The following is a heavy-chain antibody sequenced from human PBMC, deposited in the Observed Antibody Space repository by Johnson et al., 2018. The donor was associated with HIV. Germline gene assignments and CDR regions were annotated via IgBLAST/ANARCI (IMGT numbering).Heavy chain of an antibody. D-gene: IGHD5-24*01. CDR3: ARQKNSQGRWLQFDAFDI. Sequence: EVQLVESGGGLVQPGGSLRLSCVAYGFTLSRFWMNWVRQAPGKGLEWVASIKEDGSEKYYVDSVKGRFTISRDNSKNTLYLQMNSLRAEDTAVYYCARQKNSQGRWLQFDAFDIWGQGTMVTVYS. V-gene: IGHV3-7*01. CDR2: IKEDGSEK. J-gene: IGHJ3*02. CDR1: GFTLSRFW.